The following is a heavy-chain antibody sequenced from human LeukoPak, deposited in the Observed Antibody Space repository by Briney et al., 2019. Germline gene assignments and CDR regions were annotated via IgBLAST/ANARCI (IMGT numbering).Heavy chain of an antibody. D-gene: IGHD6-13*01. CDR3: AKGGEPAAVGTYYFDY. J-gene: IGHJ4*02. Sequence: GRSLRLSCAASGFTFSNYGIHWVRQAPGKGLEWLAVISYDGGNKYYADSVKGRFTISRDNSKNTLYLQITSLRAEDTAVYYCAKGGEPAAVGTYYFDYWGQGTLVTVSS. CDR2: ISYDGGNK. CDR1: GFTFSNYG. V-gene: IGHV3-30*18.